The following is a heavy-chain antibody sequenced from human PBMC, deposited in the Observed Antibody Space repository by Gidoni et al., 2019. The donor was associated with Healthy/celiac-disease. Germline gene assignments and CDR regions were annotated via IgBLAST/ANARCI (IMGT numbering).Heavy chain of an antibody. Sequence: QVQLVQSGAEGKKPGASARGSCKASGYTVTSYAMHWVRQAPGKRLEWMGWSNAGNGNTNYSQKFQGRVTITRDTSTSTVYMELSSLRSEDTAVYYCASGYCSGGSCHYYYYGMDVWGQGTTVTVSS. CDR2: SNAGNGNT. D-gene: IGHD2-15*01. J-gene: IGHJ6*02. V-gene: IGHV1-3*01. CDR1: GYTVTSYA. CDR3: ASGYCSGGSCHYYYYGMDV.